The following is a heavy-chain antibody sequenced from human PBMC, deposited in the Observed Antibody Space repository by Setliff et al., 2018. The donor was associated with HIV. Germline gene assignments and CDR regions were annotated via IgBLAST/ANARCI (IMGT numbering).Heavy chain of an antibody. V-gene: IGHV4-38-2*01. CDR1: GYSISSGYY. CDR3: ARFCRGGSCPDY. CDR2: IYHSGST. J-gene: IGHJ4*02. D-gene: IGHD2-15*01. Sequence: SETLSLTCAVSGYSISSGYYWGWIRQPPGKGLEWIGSIYHSGSTYYNPSLKSRVTISVDTSKNQFSLTLSSVTAVDTAAYYCARFCRGGSCPDYWGQGTLVTVSS.